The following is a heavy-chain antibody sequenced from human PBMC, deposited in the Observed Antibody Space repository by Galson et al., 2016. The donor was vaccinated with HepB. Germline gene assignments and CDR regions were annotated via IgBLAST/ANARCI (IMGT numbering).Heavy chain of an antibody. D-gene: IGHD3-10*01. J-gene: IGHJ6*02. CDR1: GFTFSRDA. V-gene: IGHV3-23*01. CDR2: ISYSGGST. Sequence: SLRLSCAASGFTFSRDAMSWLRQIPGKGLEWVSTISYSGGSTYYADSVKGRFTISRDNPKNTVFLQMKSLRVEDSAIYYCAKERGTALLRGVRMAYYYYGIDVWGQGPTVSVSS. CDR3: AKERGTALLRGVRMAYYYYGIDV.